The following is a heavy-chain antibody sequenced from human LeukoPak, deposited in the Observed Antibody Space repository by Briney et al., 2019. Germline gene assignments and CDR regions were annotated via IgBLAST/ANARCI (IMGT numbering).Heavy chain of an antibody. V-gene: IGHV4-59*01. CDR2: IYYSGST. Sequence: SETLSLTCTVSGGSISSYYWSWIRQPTGKGLEWIGYIYYSGSTNYNPSLKSRVTISVDTSKNQFSLKLSSVTAADTAVYYCARKKRTVSTAYYYYYYYMDVWGKGTTVTVSS. CDR1: GGSISSYY. J-gene: IGHJ6*03. CDR3: ARKKRTVSTAYYYYYYYMDV. D-gene: IGHD4-17*01.